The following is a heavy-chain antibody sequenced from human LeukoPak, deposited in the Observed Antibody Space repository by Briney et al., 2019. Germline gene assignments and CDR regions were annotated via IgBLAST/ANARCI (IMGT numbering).Heavy chain of an antibody. CDR2: ITGGGGNK. Sequence: PGGSLRLSCAASGFTFSSYGMSWVRQAPGKGLEWVSAITGGGGNKHYADSVEGRFTISRDDSKNTLYLQMNSLRAEDTAVYYCTKAHVKLRYLDLWGRGTLVTVSS. J-gene: IGHJ2*01. CDR1: GFTFSSYG. V-gene: IGHV3-23*01. CDR3: TKAHVKLRYLDL.